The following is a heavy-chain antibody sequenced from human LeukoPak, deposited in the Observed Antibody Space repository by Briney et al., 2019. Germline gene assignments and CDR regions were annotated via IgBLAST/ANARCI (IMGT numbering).Heavy chain of an antibody. CDR1: GFTFSSYA. Sequence: GGSLRLSCAASGFTFSSYAMHWVRQAPGKGLEYVSAISSNGGSTYYANSVKGRFTISRDNSKNTLYLQMGSLRAEDMAVYYCARDPYSGSYSDYYYYYMDVWGKGTTVTVSS. CDR2: ISSNGGST. D-gene: IGHD1-26*01. V-gene: IGHV3-64*01. CDR3: ARDPYSGSYSDYYYYYMDV. J-gene: IGHJ6*03.